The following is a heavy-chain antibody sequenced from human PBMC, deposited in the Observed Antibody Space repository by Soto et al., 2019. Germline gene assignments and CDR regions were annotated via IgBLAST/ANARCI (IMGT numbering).Heavy chain of an antibody. V-gene: IGHV4-34*01. Sequence: SETLSLTCAVYGGSFSGYYWSWIRQPPGKGLEWIGEINHSGSTNYNPSLKSRVTISVDTSKNQFSLKLSSVTAADTAVYYCARGHYYYYGMDVWGQGTKVTVSS. CDR2: INHSGST. CDR3: ARGHYYYYGMDV. CDR1: GGSFSGYY. J-gene: IGHJ6*02.